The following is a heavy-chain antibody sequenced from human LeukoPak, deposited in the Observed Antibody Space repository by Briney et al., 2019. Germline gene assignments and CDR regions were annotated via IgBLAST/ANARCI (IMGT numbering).Heavy chain of an antibody. CDR2: IAGGDEST. CDR3: ARGVYWSLDY. V-gene: IGHV3-23*01. D-gene: IGHD1-1*01. Sequence: PGGSLRLSCAISGFIFNTNGMNWVRQSPGKGLEWLATIAGGDESTYYADSVKGRFAISRDNSKNTVFLHMNSLRVEDTAVYYCARGVYWSLDYWGQGTRVTVSS. CDR1: GFIFNTNG. J-gene: IGHJ4*02.